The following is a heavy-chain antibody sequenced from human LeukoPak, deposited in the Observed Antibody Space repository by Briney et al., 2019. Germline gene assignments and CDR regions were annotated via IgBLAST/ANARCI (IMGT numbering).Heavy chain of an antibody. CDR2: IYQGEAT. V-gene: IGHV4-38-2*02. J-gene: IGHJ4*02. CDR1: DYSISSGYY. CDR3: ARASTGTTGVVEY. Sequence: PSETLSLTCTVCDYSISSGYYWGWIRPPPGKGLEWIGNIYQGEATYYNPSLKSRDTISVDTSKIQFSLKLNAVTAADTAVYFCARASTGTTGVVEYWGQGTLVTVSS. D-gene: IGHD4-23*01.